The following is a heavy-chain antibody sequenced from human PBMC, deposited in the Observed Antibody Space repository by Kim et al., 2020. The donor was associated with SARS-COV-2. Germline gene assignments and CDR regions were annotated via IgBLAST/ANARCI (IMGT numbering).Heavy chain of an antibody. CDR3: AKIQLWLTDYYGMDV. J-gene: IGHJ6*02. CDR1: GFTFSSYA. D-gene: IGHD5-18*01. CDR2: INAGGGST. V-gene: IGHV3-23*01. Sequence: GGSLRLFCAASGFTFSSYAMSWVRQAPGKGLEWVSAINAGGGSTYYADSVKGRFTISRDNSKNTLYLQMNSLRDEDTAVYYCAKIQLWLTDYYGMDVWGQGTTVTVSS.